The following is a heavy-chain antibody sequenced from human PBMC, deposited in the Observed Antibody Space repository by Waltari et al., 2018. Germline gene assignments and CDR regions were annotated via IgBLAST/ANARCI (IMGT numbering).Heavy chain of an antibody. CDR3: ARDGLNCSGGSCYRTYYYYMDV. V-gene: IGHV1-69*06. J-gene: IGHJ6*03. CDR2: IIPIFGTA. CDR1: GGTFSSYA. Sequence: QVQLVQSGAEVKKPGSSVKVSCKASGGTFSSYAISWVRQAPGQGLEWMGGIIPIFGTANYAQKFQGRVTITADKSTSTAYMELGSLRSEDTAVYYCARDGLNCSGGSCYRTYYYYMDVWGKGTTVTVSS. D-gene: IGHD2-15*01.